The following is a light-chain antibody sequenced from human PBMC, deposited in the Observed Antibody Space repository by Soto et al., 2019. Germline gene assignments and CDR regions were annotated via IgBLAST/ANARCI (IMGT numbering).Light chain of an antibody. V-gene: IGKV1-5*03. Sequence: DIQMTQSPSTLSASVGDRVTITCRASQSISSWFAWYQQKPGKAPKLLIYKASSLESGVPSRFSGSGSGTEFTLTISSLQPDDFATYYCQQYNSHPLTFGGGTKVEIK. CDR2: KAS. CDR1: QSISSW. CDR3: QQYNSHPLT. J-gene: IGKJ4*01.